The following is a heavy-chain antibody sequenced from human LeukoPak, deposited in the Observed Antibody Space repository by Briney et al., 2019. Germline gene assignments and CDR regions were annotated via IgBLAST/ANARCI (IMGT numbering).Heavy chain of an antibody. V-gene: IGHV4-30-2*01. CDR1: GGSISSGGYS. Sequence: PSETLSLTCAVSGGSISSGGYSWSWIRQPPGTGLEWIGYIYHSGSTYYNPSLKSRVTISVDRSKNQFSLKLSSVTAADTAVYYCARSHYYDSSGYYYFDYWGQGTLVTVSS. D-gene: IGHD3-22*01. CDR3: ARSHYYDSSGYYYFDY. CDR2: IYHSGST. J-gene: IGHJ4*02.